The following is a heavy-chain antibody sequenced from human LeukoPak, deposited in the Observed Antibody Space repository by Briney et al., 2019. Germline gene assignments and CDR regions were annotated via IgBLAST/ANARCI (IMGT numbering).Heavy chain of an antibody. CDR3: AGVHVTGGSFY. CDR2: IRYDGSNK. V-gene: IGHV3-30*02. J-gene: IGHJ4*02. CDR1: GVTFSGYG. D-gene: IGHD7-27*01. Sequence: GGSLRLSCAASGVTFSGYGMHWVRQAPGTGLERVTYIRYDGSNKYYADSVKGRFTISRDNSKNTLYLQMDSLTTEDTAVYYCAGVHVTGGSFYWGQGTLVTVSS.